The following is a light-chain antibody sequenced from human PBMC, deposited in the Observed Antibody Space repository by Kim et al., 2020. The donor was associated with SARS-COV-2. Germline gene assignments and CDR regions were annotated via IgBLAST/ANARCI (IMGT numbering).Light chain of an antibody. CDR2: GTS. CDR3: QQYYTIPYT. CDR1: QTVLYSSNNKNY. Sequence: RATIYGKSSQTVLYSSNNKNYLAWYQQRPGQPPKLLIYGTSTRESGVPDRFSGSGSGTDFTLTISSLQAEDVAVYYCQQYYTIPYTFGQGTKLEIK. J-gene: IGKJ2*01. V-gene: IGKV4-1*01.